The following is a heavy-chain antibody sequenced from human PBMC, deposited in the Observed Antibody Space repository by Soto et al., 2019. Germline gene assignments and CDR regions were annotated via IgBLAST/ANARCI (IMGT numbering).Heavy chain of an antibody. CDR3: ATKYGSGSTHFDY. J-gene: IGHJ4*02. CDR2: IIPMLGMS. V-gene: IGHV1-69*02. CDR1: GDTFNFYT. Sequence: QVQLVQSGAEVKKPGSPVRVSCTASGDTFNFYTISWVRQVPGQGPEWMGRIIPMLGMSNYAQKFQGRVTIKAEKSTSTVYKTLIGLTSEDTADYYCATKYGSGSTHFDYWGQGTLGTVSS. D-gene: IGHD3-10*01.